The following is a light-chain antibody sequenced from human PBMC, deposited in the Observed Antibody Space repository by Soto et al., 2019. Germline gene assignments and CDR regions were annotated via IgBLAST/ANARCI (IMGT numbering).Light chain of an antibody. CDR1: QSVSSK. J-gene: IGKJ2*01. V-gene: IGKV3-15*01. CDR3: QQYNDRPYT. CDR2: DAS. Sequence: EIVMTQSPATLSVSPGERATLSCRASQSVSSKLAWYQQKPGQAPRLLIYDASTRATGVPARFGGSGSATEFTLTISSLQSEDFAVYYCQQYNDRPYTFGQGTKLEIK.